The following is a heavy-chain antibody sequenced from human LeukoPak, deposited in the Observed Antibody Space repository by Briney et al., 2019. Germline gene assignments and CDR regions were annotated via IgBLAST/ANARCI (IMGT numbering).Heavy chain of an antibody. CDR3: ARDLTGRYYIAY. CDR2: IGYTGTNT. V-gene: IGHV3-30*02. J-gene: IGHJ4*02. Sequence: PVGSLRLSCAASGFNFSSFGMHWVRQAPGEGLEWVAYIGYTGTNTYCADSVKGRFTISRDNSKNTVHLQMNSLRAADTALYSCARDLTGRYYIAYWGQGTLVTVSS. D-gene: IGHD1-26*01. CDR1: GFNFSSFG.